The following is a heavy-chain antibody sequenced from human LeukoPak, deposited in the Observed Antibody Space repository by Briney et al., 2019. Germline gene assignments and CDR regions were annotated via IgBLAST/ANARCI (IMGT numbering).Heavy chain of an antibody. J-gene: IGHJ4*02. Sequence: GGSLRLSCAASGFTFSSYAMHWVRQAPGKGLEWVAVISYDGSNKYYADSVKGRFTISRDNSKNTLYLQMNSLRAEDTAVYYCAGDLNGGKTQWGQGTLVTVSS. V-gene: IGHV3-30-3*01. CDR1: GFTFSSYA. D-gene: IGHD2-15*01. CDR3: AGDLNGGKTQ. CDR2: ISYDGSNK.